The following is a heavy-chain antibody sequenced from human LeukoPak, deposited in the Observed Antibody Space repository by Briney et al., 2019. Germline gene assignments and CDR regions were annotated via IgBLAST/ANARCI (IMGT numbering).Heavy chain of an antibody. D-gene: IGHD4-17*01. J-gene: IGHJ3*02. Sequence: GGSLRLSCAASGFTFSSYSMNWVRQAPGKGLEWVSSISSSSSYIYYADPVKGRFTISRDNAKNSLYLQMNSLRVEDTALYYCARDLYGDYAFDIWGQGTMVTVSS. CDR1: GFTFSSYS. CDR2: ISSSSSYI. V-gene: IGHV3-21*04. CDR3: ARDLYGDYAFDI.